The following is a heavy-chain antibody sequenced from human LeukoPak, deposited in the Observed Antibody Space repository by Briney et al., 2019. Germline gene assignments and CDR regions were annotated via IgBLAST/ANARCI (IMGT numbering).Heavy chain of an antibody. Sequence: ASETLSLTCTVSGGSISSGSYYWSWIRQPAGKGLEWIGRIYTSGSTNYNPSLKSRVTISVDTSKNQFSLKLSSVTAADTAVYYCARVGDFWRGYYFDYWGQGTLVTVSS. CDR2: IYTSGST. V-gene: IGHV4-61*02. D-gene: IGHD3-3*01. CDR1: GGSISSGSYY. J-gene: IGHJ4*02. CDR3: ARVGDFWRGYYFDY.